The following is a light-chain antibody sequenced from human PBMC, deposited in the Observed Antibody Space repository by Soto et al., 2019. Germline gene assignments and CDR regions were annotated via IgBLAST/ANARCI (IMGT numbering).Light chain of an antibody. V-gene: IGKV1-5*01. CDR2: DVS. J-gene: IGKJ1*01. Sequence: DIQMTKSPSTLSASVGDSVTITCRASQSIGDSLAWYQQKPGKAPYLLISDVSSLERGVPSRFSGSGSGTEFTLTISSMQPDDFATFYCQQYNGYSRTVGQGNKVDNK. CDR3: QQYNGYSRT. CDR1: QSIGDS.